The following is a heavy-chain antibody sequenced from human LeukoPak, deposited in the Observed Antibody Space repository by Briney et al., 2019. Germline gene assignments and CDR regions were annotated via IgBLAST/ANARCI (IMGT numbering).Heavy chain of an antibody. CDR1: GDSIDSSTYF. CDR2: IYHSGDT. D-gene: IGHD1-26*01. V-gene: IGHV4-39*01. Sequence: SETLSLTCTVSGDSIDSSTYFWGWVRQSPGKGLEWIATIYHSGDTFYTPSLQSRVTISVDIIKNQFSLKVNSVTAADTAVYYCARRGVGASPFDFWGQGTLVTVS. J-gene: IGHJ4*02. CDR3: ARRGVGASPFDF.